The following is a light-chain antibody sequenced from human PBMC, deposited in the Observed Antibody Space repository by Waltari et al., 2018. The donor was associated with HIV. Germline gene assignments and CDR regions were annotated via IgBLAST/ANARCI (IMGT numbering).Light chain of an antibody. CDR3: QQYNSYS. Sequence: DIQMTQSPSTLSASVGDRVTITCRASQSISSWLAWYQQKPGKAPKLLIYKASSLESGVPSRFSGSGSGTEFPLTISSLQPDDFATYYCQQYNSYSFGGGTKVEIK. J-gene: IGKJ4*01. CDR1: QSISSW. CDR2: KAS. V-gene: IGKV1-5*03.